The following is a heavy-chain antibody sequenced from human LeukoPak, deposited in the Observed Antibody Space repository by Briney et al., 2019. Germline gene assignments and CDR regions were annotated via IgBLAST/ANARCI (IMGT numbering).Heavy chain of an antibody. J-gene: IGHJ4*02. CDR3: AKSRGYCSAGSSCYFDY. Sequence: GGSLRLSCAASGFTVSSNYMSWVRQAPGKGLEWVSIIYSGGSTYYADSVKGRFTISRDNSKNTLYLQMNSLRAEDTAVYYCAKSRGYCSAGSSCYFDYWGRGTLVTVSS. CDR2: IYSGGST. CDR1: GFTVSSNY. V-gene: IGHV3-66*01. D-gene: IGHD2-15*01.